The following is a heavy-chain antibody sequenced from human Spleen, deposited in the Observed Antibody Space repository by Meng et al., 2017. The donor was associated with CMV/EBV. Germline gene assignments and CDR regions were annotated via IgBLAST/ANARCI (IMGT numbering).Heavy chain of an antibody. Sequence: GESLKIFCAASGFTFSSYGMHWVRQAPGKGLEWVAFIRYDGSNNYYAESVKGRFISTRDNSKNTLYLQMNSLRAEDTAVYYCAKEANYYGSGSYDYWGQGTLVTVSS. J-gene: IGHJ4*02. CDR3: AKEANYYGSGSYDY. CDR2: IRYDGSNN. D-gene: IGHD3-10*01. CDR1: GFTFSSYG. V-gene: IGHV3-30*02.